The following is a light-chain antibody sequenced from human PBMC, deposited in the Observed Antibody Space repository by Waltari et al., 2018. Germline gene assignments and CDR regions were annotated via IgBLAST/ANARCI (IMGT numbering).Light chain of an antibody. CDR2: GAS. Sequence: IILTQSPATLSLSPGERATLSCRASQSVSTHLAWYQQKPGQAPRLVIYGASNRATGIPDRFSGSGSWTEFTLTISSLEPEDFAMYYCQKYSSSPLTFGGGTKVEFK. CDR1: QSVSTH. J-gene: IGKJ4*01. CDR3: QKYSSSPLT. V-gene: IGKV3-20*01.